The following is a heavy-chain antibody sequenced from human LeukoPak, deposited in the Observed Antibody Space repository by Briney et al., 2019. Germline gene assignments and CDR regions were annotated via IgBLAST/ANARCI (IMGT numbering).Heavy chain of an antibody. CDR2: IYYSGST. Sequence: SETLSLTCTVSGGSISSYHWNWIRQPPGKGLEWIGYIYYSGSTNYNPSLKSRVTISVDTSKNQFSLKLSSVTAADTAVYYCAGRLWRRDGYNLSAFDIWGQGTMVTVSS. CDR3: AGRLWRRDGYNLSAFDI. CDR1: GGSISSYH. J-gene: IGHJ3*02. D-gene: IGHD5-24*01. V-gene: IGHV4-59*01.